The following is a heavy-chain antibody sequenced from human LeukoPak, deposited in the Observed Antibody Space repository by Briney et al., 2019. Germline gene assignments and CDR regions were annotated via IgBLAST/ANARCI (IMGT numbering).Heavy chain of an antibody. CDR2: IFHSGNS. D-gene: IGHD1-7*01. CDR1: GGSISSGYY. Sequence: PSETLSLTCTVSGGSISSGYYWGWIRQPPGKGLQWIGSIFHSGNSYYNPSLKSRVTISVDTSKNQFSLKVNSVTAADTAVYYCARVGYNWNLWFDFWGQGTTVTVSS. V-gene: IGHV4-38-2*02. CDR3: ARVGYNWNLWFDF. J-gene: IGHJ3*01.